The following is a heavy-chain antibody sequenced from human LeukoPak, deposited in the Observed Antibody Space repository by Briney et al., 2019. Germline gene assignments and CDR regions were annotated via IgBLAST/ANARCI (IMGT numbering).Heavy chain of an antibody. J-gene: IGHJ4*02. V-gene: IGHV3-30*18. CDR3: AKDLADSSGYSNFDY. CDR1: GFTFSSCG. CDR2: ISYDGSNK. Sequence: GGSLRLSCAASGFTFSSCGMHWVRQAPGKGLEWVAVISYDGSNKYYADSVKGRFTISRDNSKNTLYLQMNSLRAEDTAVYYCAKDLADSSGYSNFDYWGQGTLVTVSS. D-gene: IGHD3-22*01.